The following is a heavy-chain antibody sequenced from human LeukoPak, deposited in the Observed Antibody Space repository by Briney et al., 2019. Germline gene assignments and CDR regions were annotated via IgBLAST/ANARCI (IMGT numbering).Heavy chain of an antibody. CDR3: ARGRDYVWGSYRTDY. J-gene: IGHJ4*02. D-gene: IGHD3-16*02. CDR1: GGSISSSSYY. CDR2: IYYSGST. V-gene: IGHV4-39*07. Sequence: SETLSLTCTVSGGSISSSSYYWGWIRQPPGKGLEWIGSIYYSGSTNYNPSLKSRVTISVDTSKNQFSLKLSSVTAADTAVYYCARGRDYVWGSYRTDYWGQGTLVTVSS.